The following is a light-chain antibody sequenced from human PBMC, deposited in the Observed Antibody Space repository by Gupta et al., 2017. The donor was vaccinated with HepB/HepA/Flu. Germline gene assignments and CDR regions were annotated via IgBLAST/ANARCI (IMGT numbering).Light chain of an antibody. CDR2: NNN. Sequence: QSELTQPPSVSGAPGQRVTISCPGRSSNIGAGYDVHWYQQLPGTAPKVVIHNNNNRPSGFPDRFSGSKSGTSASLAITGLQADDEANYYCQSYDTNLSGWVFGGGTKLTVL. CDR1: SSNIGAGYD. CDR3: QSYDTNLSGWV. V-gene: IGLV1-40*01. J-gene: IGLJ2*01.